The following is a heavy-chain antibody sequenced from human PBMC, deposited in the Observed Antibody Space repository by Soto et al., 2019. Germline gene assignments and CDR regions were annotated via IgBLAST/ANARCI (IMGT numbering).Heavy chain of an antibody. J-gene: IGHJ6*02. CDR1: GGSFSGYY. D-gene: IGHD3-10*01. Sequence: PSETLSLTCAVYGGSFSGYYWSWIRQPPGKGLEWIGEINHSGSTNYNPSLKSRVTISVDTSKNQFSLKLSSVTAADTAVYYCARGRYYYGSGSYGYYYGMDVWGQGTTVTVS. CDR2: INHSGST. CDR3: ARGRYYYGSGSYGYYYGMDV. V-gene: IGHV4-34*01.